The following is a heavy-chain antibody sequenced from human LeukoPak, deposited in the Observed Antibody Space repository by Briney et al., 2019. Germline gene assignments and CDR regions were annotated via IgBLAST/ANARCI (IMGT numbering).Heavy chain of an antibody. Sequence: SETLSLTCTVSGGSISSYYWSWIRQPAGTGLEWIGRIYTSGSTNYNPSLKSRVTMSVDTSKNQFSLKLSSVTAADTAVYYGARDDSTYISSRGYYYYGMDVWGQGTTVTVSS. CDR3: ARDDSTYISSRGYYYYGMDV. CDR2: IYTSGST. CDR1: GGSISSYY. V-gene: IGHV4-4*07. D-gene: IGHD6-6*01. J-gene: IGHJ6*02.